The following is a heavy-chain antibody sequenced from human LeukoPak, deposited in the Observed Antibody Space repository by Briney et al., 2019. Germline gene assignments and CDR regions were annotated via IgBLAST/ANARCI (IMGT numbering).Heavy chain of an antibody. CDR3: ARDSTVTTYYYYYYMDV. V-gene: IGHV3-30*04. CDR2: ISYDGSNK. Sequence: GGSLRLSCAASGFTFSSYAMHWVRQAPGKGLEWVAVISYDGSNKYYADSVKGRFTISRDNSKNTLYLQMNSLRAEDTAVYYCARDSTVTTYYYYYYMDVWGKGTTVTVSS. J-gene: IGHJ6*03. CDR1: GFTFSSYA. D-gene: IGHD4-17*01.